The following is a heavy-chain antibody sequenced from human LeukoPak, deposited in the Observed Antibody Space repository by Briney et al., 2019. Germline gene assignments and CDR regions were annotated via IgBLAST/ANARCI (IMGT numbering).Heavy chain of an antibody. CDR2: IKQDGSEK. Sequence: GGSLRLSCAASVFTFSNYCLPWVRQAPGQGLEWVANIKQDGSEKHYVDSVKRRFTISRDNAKNSLYLQMNSMRAEDTAVYYCARDRQIAYWGQGTLVTVSS. J-gene: IGHJ4*02. V-gene: IGHV3-7*01. CDR3: ARDRQIAY. CDR1: VFTFSNYC.